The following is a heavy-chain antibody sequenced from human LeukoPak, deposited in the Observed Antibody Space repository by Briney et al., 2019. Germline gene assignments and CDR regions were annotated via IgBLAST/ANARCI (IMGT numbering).Heavy chain of an antibody. CDR1: GYTFTSYD. Sequence: GASVKVSCKASGYTFTSYDINWVRQATGQGLEWMGWINPNSGGTNYAQKFQGRVTMTRDTSISTAYMELSRLRSDDTAVYYCARDLGYSSSYGYWGQGTLVTVSS. CDR3: ARDLGYSSSYGY. D-gene: IGHD6-13*01. CDR2: INPNSGGT. J-gene: IGHJ4*02. V-gene: IGHV1-2*02.